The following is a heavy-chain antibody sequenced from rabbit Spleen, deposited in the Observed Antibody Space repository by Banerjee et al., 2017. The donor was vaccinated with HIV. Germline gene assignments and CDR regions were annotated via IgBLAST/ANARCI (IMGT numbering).Heavy chain of an antibody. V-gene: IGHV1S47*01. J-gene: IGHJ4*01. Sequence: QEQLVESGGGLVKPEGSLTLSCKASGFDFSNYGVSWVRQAPGKGLEWIGYIEPIFGNTNYANWVNGRFTISSHNAQNTLYLQLSSLTTADTATYFCVRDQAGDADYGPYYLNVWGPGNLVTVS. D-gene: IGHD2-1*01. CDR1: GFDFSNYG. CDR3: VRDQAGDADYGPYYLNV. CDR2: IEPIFGNT.